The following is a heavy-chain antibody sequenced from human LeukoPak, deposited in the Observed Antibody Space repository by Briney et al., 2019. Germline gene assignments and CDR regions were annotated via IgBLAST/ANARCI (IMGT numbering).Heavy chain of an antibody. V-gene: IGHV3-7*01. D-gene: IGHD2-8*01. CDR1: TFTLTNYW. Sequence: GGSPRLSCVASTFTLTNYWMSWVRQAPGKELEWVDNIKQDGSEQYYVDSVKGRFTISRDNAKNSVYLQMNSLRVEDTAVYYCARGGVWYNSDVFDFWGQGTLVTVSS. CDR3: ARGGVWYNSDVFDF. J-gene: IGHJ4*02. CDR2: IKQDGSEQ.